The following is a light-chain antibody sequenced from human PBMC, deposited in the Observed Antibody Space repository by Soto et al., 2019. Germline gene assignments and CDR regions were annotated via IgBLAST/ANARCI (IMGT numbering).Light chain of an antibody. CDR3: QQYYDGLPST. CDR1: QSVSIS. CDR2: SAS. J-gene: IGKJ1*01. Sequence: PAGLTLTNRKIATLSCRASQSVSISLAWYQQNPGQAPRLLIYSASTRATGIPARFSGSGSGTEFTLTISCLQSEDFAVYDCQQYYDGLPSTFCQGTMVDIK. V-gene: IGKV3-15*01.